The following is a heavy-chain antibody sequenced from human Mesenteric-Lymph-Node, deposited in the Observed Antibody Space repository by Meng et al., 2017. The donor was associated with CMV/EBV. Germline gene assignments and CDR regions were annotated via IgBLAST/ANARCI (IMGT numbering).Heavy chain of an antibody. J-gene: IGHJ4*02. CDR2: SSPIRADT. CDR1: GYTFTRYD. CDR3: ARQVSYDTLTFDY. Sequence: ASVKVSCKASGYTFTRYDINWVRQAPGQGLEWMGWSSPIRADTKSAQKFQGRVTMTTDASISTAYMELSGLGSDDTAVYYCARQVSYDTLTFDYWGQGTLVTVSS. V-gene: IGHV1-2*02. D-gene: IGHD3-9*01.